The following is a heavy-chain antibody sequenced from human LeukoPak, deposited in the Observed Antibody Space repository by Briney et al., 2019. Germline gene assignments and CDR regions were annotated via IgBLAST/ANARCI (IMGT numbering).Heavy chain of an antibody. D-gene: IGHD3-9*01. Sequence: SGPTLVKTTQTLTLTCSFSGFSLTTSGEGVGWIRQPPGKALEWFALMYWDDHMRYSPSLKSRLTLTKDTSKNQVVLTMTNVAPVDTATFYKAQRGYDILTGYPRKSFDYWGRGTLVTVSS. CDR3: AQRGYDILTGYPRKSFDY. V-gene: IGHV2-5*02. CDR1: GFSLTTSGEG. CDR2: MYWDDHM. J-gene: IGHJ4*02.